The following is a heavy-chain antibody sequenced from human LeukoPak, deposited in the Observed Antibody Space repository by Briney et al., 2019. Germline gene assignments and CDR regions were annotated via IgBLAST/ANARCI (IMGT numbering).Heavy chain of an antibody. CDR3: AKAKGYCSSTSCYHRPGWFDP. J-gene: IGHJ5*02. D-gene: IGHD2-2*01. CDR1: GYTLTGYY. CDR2: INPNSGGT. Sequence: ASVKVSCKASGYTLTGYYMHWVRQAPGQGLEWMGWINPNSGGTNYAQKFQGRVTMTRDTSISTAYMELSRLRSDDTAVYYCAKAKGYCSSTSCYHRPGWFDPWGQGTLVTVSS. V-gene: IGHV1-2*02.